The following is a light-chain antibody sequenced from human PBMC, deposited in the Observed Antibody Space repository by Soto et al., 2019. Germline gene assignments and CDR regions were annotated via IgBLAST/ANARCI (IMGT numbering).Light chain of an antibody. CDR1: QSVSNTY. CDR2: GAS. CDR3: QQYGSSPRT. Sequence: EIVLTQSPGTLSLSPGERATLSCRASQSVSNTYLAWYQQNPGQAPRLLIFGASSRATGIPDRFSGSGSGTDFTLTISRLEPEDFAVYYCQQYGSSPRTFGRGTKVEV. V-gene: IGKV3-20*01. J-gene: IGKJ1*01.